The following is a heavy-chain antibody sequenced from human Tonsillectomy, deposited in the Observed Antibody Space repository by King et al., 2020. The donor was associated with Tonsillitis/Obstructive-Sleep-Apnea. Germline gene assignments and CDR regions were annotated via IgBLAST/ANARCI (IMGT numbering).Heavy chain of an antibody. D-gene: IGHD2-2*01. CDR2: IYSGGST. Sequence: VQLVESGGGLIQPGGSLRLSCAASGFTVSSNYMSWVRQAPGKGLEWVSVIYSGGSTYYADSVKGRFTISRDNSKNTLYLQMNSLRAGDTAVYYCARGGSTRRCSSTSCRPNWFDPWGQGTLVTVSS. CDR3: ARGGSTRRCSSTSCRPNWFDP. CDR1: GFTVSSNY. V-gene: IGHV3-53*01. J-gene: IGHJ5*02.